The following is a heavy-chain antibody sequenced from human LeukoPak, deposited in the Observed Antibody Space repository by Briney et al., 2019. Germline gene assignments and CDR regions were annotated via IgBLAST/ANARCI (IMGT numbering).Heavy chain of an antibody. Sequence: PSETLSLTCTVSGVSISSSSYYWGWIRQPPGKGLEWIGSIYYSGSTYYNPSLKSRVTISVDTSKNQFSLKLSSVTAADTAVYYCARRSRYSSGWHGYYFDYWGQGTLVTVSS. J-gene: IGHJ4*02. CDR3: ARRSRYSSGWHGYYFDY. D-gene: IGHD6-19*01. V-gene: IGHV4-39*01. CDR1: GVSISSSSYY. CDR2: IYYSGST.